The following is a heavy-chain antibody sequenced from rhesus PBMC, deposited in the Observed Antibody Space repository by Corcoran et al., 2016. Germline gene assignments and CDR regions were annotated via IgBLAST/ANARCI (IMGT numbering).Heavy chain of an antibody. Sequence: QVQLQESGPGLVKPSETLPLTYAVSGASISNHYWSWIRQPPGKGLEWIGYMYGGSGSASYNPSLKSRVTISKDTSKNQFSLKLSSVTAADTAVYYCARGGTLFDYWGQGVMVTVSS. V-gene: IGHV4-147*01. CDR1: GASISNHY. CDR3: ARGGTLFDY. CDR2: MYGGSGSA. J-gene: IGHJ4*01.